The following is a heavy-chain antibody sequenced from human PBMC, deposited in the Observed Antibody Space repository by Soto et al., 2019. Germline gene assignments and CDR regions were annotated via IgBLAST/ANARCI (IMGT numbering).Heavy chain of an antibody. CDR2: IYYSGST. V-gene: IGHV4-59*01. CDR1: GGSISSYY. J-gene: IGHJ3*02. Sequence: SETLSLTCTVSGGSISSYYWSWIRQPPGKGLEWIGYIYYSGSTNYNPSLKSRVTISVDTSKNQFSLKLSSVTAADTAVYYCARDRVAAGDAFDIWGQGTMVTVSS. CDR3: ARDRVAAGDAFDI. D-gene: IGHD6-25*01.